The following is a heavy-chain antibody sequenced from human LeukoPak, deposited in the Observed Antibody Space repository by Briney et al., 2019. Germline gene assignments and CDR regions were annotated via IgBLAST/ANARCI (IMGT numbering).Heavy chain of an antibody. CDR1: GFTFSSAW. V-gene: IGHV3-15*01. CDR3: AAGTQVDF. CDR2: IKAKAEDETT. J-gene: IGHJ4*02. Sequence: PGGSLRLSCSASGFTFSSAWMNWVRQAPGRGLEWVGRIKAKAEDETTDYAASVKGRFTISRDDSNNMQYLQMDSLSSEDTAAYFCAAGTQVDFWGQGALVTVSS. D-gene: IGHD1-26*01.